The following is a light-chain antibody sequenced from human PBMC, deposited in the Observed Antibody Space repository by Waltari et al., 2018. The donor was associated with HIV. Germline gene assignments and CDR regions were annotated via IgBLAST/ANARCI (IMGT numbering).Light chain of an antibody. CDR3: QSAGSIGTSVV. J-gene: IGLJ2*01. Sequence: SYELTQVPSVSVSPGQTARIACRGDELASQYVHWYQMKAGQAPVLLVYQDNERGLGITERISGSKSGTTGTLTITAVQAEDEADYYCQSAGSIGTSVVFGGGTKLTVL. CDR1: ELASQY. CDR2: QDN. V-gene: IGLV3-25*03.